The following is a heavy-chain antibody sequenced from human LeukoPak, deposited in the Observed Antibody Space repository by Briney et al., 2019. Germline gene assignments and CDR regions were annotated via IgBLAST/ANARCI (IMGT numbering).Heavy chain of an antibody. CDR1: GFTFSSYG. Sequence: PGRSLRLSCAPSGFTFSSYGMHWVRQAPGKGLEWVAVISYDGSNKYYADSVKGRFTISRDNSKNTLYLQMNSLRAEETAVYYCAKDDRSFSSGWYIYYFDYWGQGTLVTVSS. CDR3: AKDDRSFSSGWYIYYFDY. CDR2: ISYDGSNK. J-gene: IGHJ4*02. V-gene: IGHV3-30*18. D-gene: IGHD6-19*01.